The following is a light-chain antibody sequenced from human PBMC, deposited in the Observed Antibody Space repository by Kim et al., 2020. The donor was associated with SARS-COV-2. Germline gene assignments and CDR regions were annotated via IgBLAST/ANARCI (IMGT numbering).Light chain of an antibody. V-gene: IGLV2-11*01. Sequence: QSALTQPRSVSGSPGQSVTISCTGTSSDVGSYDLVSWYQQHPAKAPKLMISDVSKRPSGVPDRFSGSKSGNTASLTISGLQAEDEADYYCCSYAGRYTWIFGGGTKVTVL. CDR1: SSDVGSYDL. CDR3: CSYAGRYTWI. CDR2: DVS. J-gene: IGLJ2*01.